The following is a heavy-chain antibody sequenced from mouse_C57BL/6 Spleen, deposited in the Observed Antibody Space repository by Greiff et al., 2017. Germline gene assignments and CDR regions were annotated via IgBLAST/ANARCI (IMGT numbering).Heavy chain of an antibody. CDR3: SITTVAYAMDY. CDR1: GYTFTSYW. D-gene: IGHD1-1*01. V-gene: IGHV1-64*01. CDR2: IHPNSGST. J-gene: IGHJ4*01. Sequence: QVQLQQPGAELVKPGASVKLSCKASGYTFTSYWMHWVKQRPGQGLEWIGMIHPNSGSTNYNEKFKSKDTLTVDKSSSTAYMQLSSLTSEDSAVYYCSITTVAYAMDYWGQGTSVTVAS.